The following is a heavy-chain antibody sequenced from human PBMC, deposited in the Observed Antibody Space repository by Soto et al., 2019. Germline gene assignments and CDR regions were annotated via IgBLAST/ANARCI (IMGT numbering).Heavy chain of an antibody. CDR1: GFPFNSYG. CDR2: MSYDGTHK. V-gene: IGHV3-30*18. D-gene: IGHD5-12*01. Sequence: QVLLVESGGGVVQPGRSLRLSCAASGFPFNSYGMHWLRQAPGKGLEWVAIMSYDGTHKDYTDSVKGRFTISRDNSKNTAYLQMDSLRAEDTAVYYCAKDRRGSSGYDSSRGSGWYGSFEYWGQGTLVTVSS. J-gene: IGHJ4*02. CDR3: AKDRRGSSGYDSSRGSGWYGSFEY.